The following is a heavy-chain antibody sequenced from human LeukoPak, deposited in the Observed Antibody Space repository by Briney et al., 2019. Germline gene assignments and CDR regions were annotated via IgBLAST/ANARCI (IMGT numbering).Heavy chain of an antibody. D-gene: IGHD7-27*01. CDR1: GFTFSNAW. J-gene: IGHJ4*02. Sequence: QAGGSLRLSCAASGFTFSNAWMNWVRQAPGKGLEWVSVISGSGETIYYADSVKGRFTISRDNSRRTLYLQMNGLRADDTAVYYCAKESATPGDLDYWGQGTLVTVSS. V-gene: IGHV3-23*01. CDR2: ISGSGETI. CDR3: AKESATPGDLDY.